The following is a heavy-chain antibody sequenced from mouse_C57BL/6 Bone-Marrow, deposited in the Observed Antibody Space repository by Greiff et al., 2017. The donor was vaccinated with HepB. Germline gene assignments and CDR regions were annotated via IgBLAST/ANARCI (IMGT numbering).Heavy chain of an antibody. CDR3: AVWLRRGGFAY. J-gene: IGHJ3*01. D-gene: IGHD2-2*01. V-gene: IGHV1-54*01. CDR2: INPGSGGT. CDR1: GYTFTNYL. Sequence: VQGVESGAELVRPGTSVKVSCKASGYTFTNYLIEWVKQRPGQGLEWIGVINPGSGGTNYNEKFKGKATLTADKSSSTAYIQLSSLTSEDSAVYFCAVWLRRGGFAYWGQGTLVTVSA.